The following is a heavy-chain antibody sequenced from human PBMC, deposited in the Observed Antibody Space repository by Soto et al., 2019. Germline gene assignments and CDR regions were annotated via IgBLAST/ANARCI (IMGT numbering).Heavy chain of an antibody. Sequence: ASVKVFCKASGYTFTGDYMHWVRQAPGQGLEWMGWINPNSGGTNYAQKFQGWVTMTRDTSTSTAYMELSRLRSDDTAVYYCASSYSSSSYAFDIWGQGTMVT. CDR3: ASSYSSSSYAFDI. D-gene: IGHD6-6*01. V-gene: IGHV1-2*04. CDR2: INPNSGGT. CDR1: GYTFTGDY. J-gene: IGHJ3*02.